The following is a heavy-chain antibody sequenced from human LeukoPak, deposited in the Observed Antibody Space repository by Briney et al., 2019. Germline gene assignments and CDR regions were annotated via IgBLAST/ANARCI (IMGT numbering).Heavy chain of an antibody. CDR3: ARPSNSGYDF. CDR2: IYPSDSDT. J-gene: IGHJ4*02. CDR1: GYXFTNYW. Sequence: GESLKISCNASGYXFTNYWIGWVRPMPGKGLEWMGIIYPSDSDTRYSPSFQGQVTISADKSISTAYLQWSSLKASDTGMYYCARPSNSGYDFWGQGALVTVSS. V-gene: IGHV5-51*01. D-gene: IGHD5-12*01.